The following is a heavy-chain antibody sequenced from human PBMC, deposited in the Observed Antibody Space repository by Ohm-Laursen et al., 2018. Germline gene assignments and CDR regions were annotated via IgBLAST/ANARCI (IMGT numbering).Heavy chain of an antibody. J-gene: IGHJ5*02. Sequence: GSLRLSCSASGFTFSSYWMSWVRQAPGKGLEWVASIKPDGSEKYYVDSVKGRFIISRDNAKNSLDLQMNILRAEDTAVYYCARDVRNGGPPQGSWGQGSLVTVSS. CDR3: ARDVRNGGPPQGS. V-gene: IGHV3-7*01. D-gene: IGHD4-23*01. CDR2: IKPDGSEK. CDR1: GFTFSSYW.